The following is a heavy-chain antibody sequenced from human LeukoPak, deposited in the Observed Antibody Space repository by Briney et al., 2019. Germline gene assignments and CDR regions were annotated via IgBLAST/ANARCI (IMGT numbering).Heavy chain of an antibody. Sequence: PSETLSLTYAVYGGSFSGYYWSWIRQPPGKGLEWIGEINHSGSTNYNPSLKSRVTISVDTSKNQFSLKLSSVTAADTAVYYCARQSSHYDTLTGYARRFDYWGQGTLVTVSS. CDR2: INHSGST. J-gene: IGHJ4*02. D-gene: IGHD3-9*01. CDR1: GGSFSGYY. CDR3: ARQSSHYDTLTGYARRFDY. V-gene: IGHV4-34*01.